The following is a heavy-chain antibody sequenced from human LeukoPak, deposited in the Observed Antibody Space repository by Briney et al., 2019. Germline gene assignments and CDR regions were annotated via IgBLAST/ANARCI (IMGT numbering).Heavy chain of an antibody. V-gene: IGHV3-30*02. CDR3: AKDPYSSSWSYYFDY. D-gene: IGHD6-13*01. Sequence: GGSLRLSCAASGFTFSSYGMHWVRQAPGKGLEWVAFIRYDVSNKYYADSVKGRFTISRDNSKNTLYLQMNSLRAEDTAVYYCAKDPYSSSWSYYFDYWGQGTLVTVSS. CDR2: IRYDVSNK. CDR1: GFTFSSYG. J-gene: IGHJ4*02.